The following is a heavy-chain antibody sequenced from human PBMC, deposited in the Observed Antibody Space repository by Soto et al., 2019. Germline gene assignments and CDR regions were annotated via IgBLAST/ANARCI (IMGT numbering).Heavy chain of an antibody. CDR2: INPGGSIT. CDR1: GFTFSSYW. V-gene: IGHV3-74*01. CDR3: VRVPTGKYGAWNY. D-gene: IGHD2-21*01. Sequence: EEQLVESGGGLVQPGGSLRLSCAASGFTFSSYWMHWDRQAPGKGLVWVSRINPGGSITAYADSVKARFTISRDNAKNKLDLQMNTLRGDDAAVYYCVRVPTGKYGAWNYWGHGTLFPVSS. J-gene: IGHJ4*01.